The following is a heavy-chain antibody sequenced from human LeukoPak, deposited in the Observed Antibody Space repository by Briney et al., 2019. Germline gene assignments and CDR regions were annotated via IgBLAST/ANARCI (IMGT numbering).Heavy chain of an antibody. D-gene: IGHD2-2*02. CDR1: GGSISSGDYY. V-gene: IGHV4-30-4*08. CDR3: ARAGYCSSTSCYIAWYFDL. CDR2: IYYSGST. J-gene: IGHJ2*01. Sequence: SETLSLTCTVSGGSISSGDYYWSWIRQPPGKGLEWIGYIYYSGSTYYNPSLKSRVTISVDTSKNQFSLKLSSVTAADAAVYYCARAGYCSSTSCYIAWYFDLWGRGALVTVSS.